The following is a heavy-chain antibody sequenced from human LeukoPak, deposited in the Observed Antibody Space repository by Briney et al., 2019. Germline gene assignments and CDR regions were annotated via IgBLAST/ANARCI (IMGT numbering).Heavy chain of an antibody. D-gene: IGHD6-19*01. J-gene: IGHJ4*02. CDR2: ISGSGGST. CDR3: ATGVHSSGWYRVSEGFYFDY. V-gene: IGHV3-23*01. Sequence: PGGSLRLSCAASGFTFSSYAMSWVRQAPGKGLEWVSAISGSGGSTYYADPVKGRFTISRDNSKNTLYLQMNSLRAEDTAVYYCATGVHSSGWYRVSEGFYFDYWGQGTLVTVSS. CDR1: GFTFSSYA.